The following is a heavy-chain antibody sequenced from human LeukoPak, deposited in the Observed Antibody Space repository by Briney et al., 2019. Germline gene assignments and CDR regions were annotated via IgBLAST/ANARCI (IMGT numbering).Heavy chain of an antibody. D-gene: IGHD5-24*01. CDR2: IYYSGST. Sequence: PSETLSLTCTVSGGSISSYYRSWIRQPPGKGLEWIGYIYYSGSTNYNPSLKSRVTISVDTSKNQFSLKLSSVTAADTAVYYCARGDGYNSDYWGQGTLVTVSS. CDR3: ARGDGYNSDY. CDR1: GGSISSYY. V-gene: IGHV4-59*01. J-gene: IGHJ4*02.